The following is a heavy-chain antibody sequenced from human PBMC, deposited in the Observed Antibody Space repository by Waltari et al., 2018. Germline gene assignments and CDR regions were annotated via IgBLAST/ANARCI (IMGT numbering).Heavy chain of an antibody. D-gene: IGHD3-22*01. Sequence: QVQLVQSGAEVKKPGASVKVSCKASGYTFTGYYMHWVRQAPGQGLEWMGWINPNSGGTNYAQKFQGRVTITADESTSTAYMELSSLRSEDTAVYYCAREYSSGYYWGQGTLVTVSS. V-gene: IGHV1-2*02. J-gene: IGHJ4*02. CDR1: GYTFTGYY. CDR3: AREYSSGYY. CDR2: INPNSGGT.